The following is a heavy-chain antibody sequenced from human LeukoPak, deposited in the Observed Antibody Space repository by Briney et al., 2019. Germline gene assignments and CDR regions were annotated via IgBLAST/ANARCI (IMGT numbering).Heavy chain of an antibody. D-gene: IGHD5-12*01. Sequence: PSETLSLTCIVSGDSISNYYWSWIRQSAGKGLEWIGRINTSGNTNYNPSLKSRVTMSLDTSKNQFSLNLSSVTVADTAVYYCARDRLGFRVDVWGKGTTVTVSS. J-gene: IGHJ6*04. CDR2: INTSGNT. CDR1: GDSISNYY. CDR3: ARDRLGFRVDV. V-gene: IGHV4-4*07.